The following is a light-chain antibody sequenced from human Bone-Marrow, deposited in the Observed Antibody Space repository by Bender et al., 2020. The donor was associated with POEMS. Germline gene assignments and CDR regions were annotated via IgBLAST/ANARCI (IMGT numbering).Light chain of an antibody. CDR2: VNSDGSH. V-gene: IGLV4-69*01. J-gene: IGLJ3*02. Sequence: QLVLTQSPSASASLGASVKLTCTLSSGRSSYAIAWHQQQAEKGPRYLMRVNSDGSHTKGDGIPDRFTGSSSGAERYLSISSLKSEDEAEYFCQTWGTAIPVFGGGTKLTVL. CDR3: QTWGTAIPV. CDR1: SGRSSYA.